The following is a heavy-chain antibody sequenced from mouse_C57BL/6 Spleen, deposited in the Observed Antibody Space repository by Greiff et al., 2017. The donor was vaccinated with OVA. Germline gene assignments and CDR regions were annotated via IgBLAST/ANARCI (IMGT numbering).Heavy chain of an antibody. J-gene: IGHJ3*01. D-gene: IGHD2-4*01. CDR3: ASPPIYYDYDERVWFAY. V-gene: IGHV1-22*01. CDR1: GYTFTDYN. CDR2: INPNNGGT. Sequence: SGPELVKPGASVKMSCKASGYTFTDYNMHWVKQSHGKSLEWIGYINPNNGGTSYNQKFKGKATLTVNKSSSTAYMELRSLTSEDSAVYYCASPPIYYDYDERVWFAYWGQGTLVTVSA.